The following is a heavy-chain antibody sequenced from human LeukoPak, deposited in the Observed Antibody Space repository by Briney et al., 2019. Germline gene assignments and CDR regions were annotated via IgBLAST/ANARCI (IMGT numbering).Heavy chain of an antibody. CDR2: IYYSGST. D-gene: IGHD2-21*01. CDR3: ARESRVVSAKGYYYYYGMDV. Sequence: SETLSLTCTVSGGSISSSSYYWGWIRQPPGKGLEWIGGIYYSGSTYYNPSLKSRVTISVDTSKNQFSLKLSSVTAADTAVYYCARESRVVSAKGYYYYYGMDVWGQGTTVTVSS. CDR1: GGSISSSSYY. J-gene: IGHJ6*02. V-gene: IGHV4-39*07.